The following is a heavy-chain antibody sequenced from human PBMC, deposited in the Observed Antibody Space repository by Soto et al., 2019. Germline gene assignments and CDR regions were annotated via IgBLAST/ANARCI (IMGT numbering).Heavy chain of an antibody. CDR3: ARLSVTIFGVVIXFDY. CDR2: IYHSGTT. J-gene: IGHJ4*02. CDR1: GDSISTGYY. Sequence: PSETLSLTCAVSGDSISTGYYWAWIRQPPGKGLEWIGSIYHSGTTYYNPSLKSRVTISVDTSKNQFSLRLSSVTAADSAVYYCARLSVTIFGVVIXFDYWGQGTLVTVSS. D-gene: IGHD3-3*01. V-gene: IGHV4-38-2*01.